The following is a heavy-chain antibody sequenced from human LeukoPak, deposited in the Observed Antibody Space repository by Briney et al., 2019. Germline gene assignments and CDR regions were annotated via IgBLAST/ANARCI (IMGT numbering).Heavy chain of an antibody. CDR1: GFTFSSYA. J-gene: IGHJ4*02. CDR3: AKRERIPDGGQH. D-gene: IGHD1-1*01. V-gene: IGHV3-23*01. CDR2: ISGSGGST. Sequence: SGGSLRLSCAASGFTFSSYAMSWVRQAPGKGLEWVSAISGSGGSTYYADSVKGRFTISRDNSKNTLYLQMNSLRAEDTAVYYCAKRERIPDGGQHWGQGTLVTVSS.